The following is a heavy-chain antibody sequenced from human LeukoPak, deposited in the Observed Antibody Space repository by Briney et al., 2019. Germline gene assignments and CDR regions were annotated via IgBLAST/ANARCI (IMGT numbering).Heavy chain of an antibody. CDR3: AKDWGYCSSTSCSFDY. Sequence: GGSLRLSCAASGFTFSSFGMQWVRLAPGRGLEWLAVISYDGTYKYYGDSVKGRFTISRDNSKNTLYLQMNSLRAEDTAVYYCAKDWGYCSSTSCSFDYWGQGTLVTVSS. CDR2: ISYDGTYK. D-gene: IGHD2-2*01. V-gene: IGHV3-30*18. J-gene: IGHJ4*02. CDR1: GFTFSSFG.